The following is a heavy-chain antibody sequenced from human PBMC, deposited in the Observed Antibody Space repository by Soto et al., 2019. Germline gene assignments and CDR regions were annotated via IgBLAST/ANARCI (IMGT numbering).Heavy chain of an antibody. CDR2: IIPIFGTA. CDR1: GGTFSSYA. J-gene: IGHJ3*02. D-gene: IGHD6-19*01. Sequence: QVQLVQSGAEVKKPGSSVKVSCTASGGTFSSYAISWVRQAPGQGLEWMGGIIPIFGTANYAQKFQGRVTITADESTSTAYMELSSLRSEDTAVYYCARDYAVAGTKVDAFDIWGQGTMVTVSS. V-gene: IGHV1-69*01. CDR3: ARDYAVAGTKVDAFDI.